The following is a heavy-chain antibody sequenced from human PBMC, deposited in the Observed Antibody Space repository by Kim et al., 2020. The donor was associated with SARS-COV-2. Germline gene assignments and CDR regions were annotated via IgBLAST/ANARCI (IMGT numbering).Heavy chain of an antibody. Sequence: GGSLRLSSAASGFTFSSYSMNWVRQAPGKGLEWVSSISSSSSYIYYADSVKGRFTISRDNAKNSLYLQMNSLRAEDTAVYYCARDEDYDAFDIWGQGTMVTVSS. CDR1: GFTFSSYS. D-gene: IGHD4-17*01. CDR2: ISSSSSYI. J-gene: IGHJ3*02. V-gene: IGHV3-21*01. CDR3: ARDEDYDAFDI.